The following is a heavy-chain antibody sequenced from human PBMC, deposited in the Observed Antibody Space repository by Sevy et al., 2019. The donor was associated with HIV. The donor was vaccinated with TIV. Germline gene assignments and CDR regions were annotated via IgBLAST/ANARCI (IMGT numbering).Heavy chain of an antibody. J-gene: IGHJ4*02. CDR1: GGSFSGYY. V-gene: IGHV4-34*01. CDR2: INHSGST. CDR3: ARRLLGYYYDSSGYKVGYFDY. Sequence: SETLSLTCAVYGGSFSGYYWSWIRQPPGKGLEWIGEINHSGSTNYNPSLKSRVTISVDTSKNQFSLKLSSVTAADTAGYYCARRLLGYYYDSSGYKVGYFDYWGQGTLVTVSS. D-gene: IGHD3-22*01.